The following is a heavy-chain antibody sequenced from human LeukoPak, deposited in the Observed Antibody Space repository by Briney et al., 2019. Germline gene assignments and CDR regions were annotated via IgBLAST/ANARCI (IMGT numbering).Heavy chain of an antibody. Sequence: ASVKVSCKASGYTFTSYAMNWVRQAPGQGLEWMGWINTNTGNPTYAQGFTGRFVFSLDTSVSTAYLQISSLKAEDTAVYYCARVSYDFWSGYYVSFDYWGQGTLVTVSS. CDR3: ARVSYDFWSGYYVSFDY. V-gene: IGHV7-4-1*02. D-gene: IGHD3-3*01. J-gene: IGHJ4*02. CDR1: GYTFTSYA. CDR2: INTNTGNP.